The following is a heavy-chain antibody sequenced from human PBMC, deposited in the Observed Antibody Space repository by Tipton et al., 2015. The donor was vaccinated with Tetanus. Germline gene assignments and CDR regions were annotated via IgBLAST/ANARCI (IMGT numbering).Heavy chain of an antibody. Sequence: SGPEVKKPGASVKVSCKASGYTFTGYYMHWVRQAPGQGLEWVAVISYDGSNKYYADSVKGRFTISRDNSKNTLYLQMNSLRAEDTAVYYCARDPYSSSSNWFDPWGQGTLVTVSS. D-gene: IGHD6-6*01. CDR3: ARDPYSSSSNWFDP. V-gene: IGHV3-30*16. J-gene: IGHJ5*02. CDR1: GYTFTGYY. CDR2: ISYDGSNK.